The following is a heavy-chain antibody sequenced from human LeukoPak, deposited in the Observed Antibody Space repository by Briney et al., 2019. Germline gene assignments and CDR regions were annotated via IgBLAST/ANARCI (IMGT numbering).Heavy chain of an antibody. CDR3: ARGGDNWNLYYFDY. CDR1: GGCIISYY. Sequence: PSETLSLTFSVYGGCIISYYWRWIRQPPGRGLGWIGSLKYSRTNNSNPSLHSRVTTSVDTSTNQFSLRLSSVTAADTAVYYCARGGDNWNLYYFDYSGQGTLVTVSS. V-gene: IGHV4-59*01. D-gene: IGHD1-20*01. CDR2: LKYSRTN. J-gene: IGHJ4*02.